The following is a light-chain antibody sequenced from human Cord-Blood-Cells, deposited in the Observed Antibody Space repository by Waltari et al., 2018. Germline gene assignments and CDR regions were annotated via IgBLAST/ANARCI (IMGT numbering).Light chain of an antibody. Sequence: DIQMTQSPSSMSASVVDRVTINCQASQDISNYLNWYQQKPGKAPKLLIYDASNLETGVPSRFSGSGSGTDFTFTISSLQPEDIATYYCQQYDNLPLTFGGGTKVEIK. CDR3: QQYDNLPLT. CDR1: QDISNY. CDR2: DAS. V-gene: IGKV1-33*01. J-gene: IGKJ4*01.